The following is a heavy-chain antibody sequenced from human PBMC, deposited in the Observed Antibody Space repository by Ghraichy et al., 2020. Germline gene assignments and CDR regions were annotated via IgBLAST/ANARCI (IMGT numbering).Heavy chain of an antibody. CDR2: ISGSGGST. CDR3: AKELFKGRAYSSSGNDY. J-gene: IGHJ4*02. Sequence: GGSLRLSCAASGFTFSSYAMSWVRQAPGKGLEWVSAISGSGGSTYYADSVKGRFTISRDNSKNTLYLQMNSLRAEDTAVYYCAKELFKGRAYSSSGNDYWGQGTLVTVSS. CDR1: GFTFSSYA. D-gene: IGHD6-6*01. V-gene: IGHV3-23*01.